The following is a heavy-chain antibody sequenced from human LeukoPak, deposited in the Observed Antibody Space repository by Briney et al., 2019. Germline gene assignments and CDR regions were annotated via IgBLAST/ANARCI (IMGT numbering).Heavy chain of an antibody. D-gene: IGHD3-3*01. J-gene: IGHJ4*02. CDR1: GDSVSGNRAT. CDR2: IYYRSKWYS. CDR3: ARETSFRYYDIWGGWDY. V-gene: IGHV6-1*01. Sequence: SQTLSLTCAISGDSVSGNRATWNWLRQSPSRGLEWLGRIYYRSKWYSDYAVSVKGRITINPDTSKNQFSLLLNSVTPEDTAVYYCARETSFRYYDIWGGWDYWGQGTLVTVSS.